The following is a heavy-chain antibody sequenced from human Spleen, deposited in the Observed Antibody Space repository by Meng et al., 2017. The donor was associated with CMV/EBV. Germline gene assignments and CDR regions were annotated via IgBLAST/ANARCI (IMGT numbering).Heavy chain of an antibody. Sequence: QVPLQWSAPGLVKPSQTRALPCTAAVGSISSSNYYWSWIRQPPGKGLEWSGHIYNSGSTYYNPSLKSRITISVDTSKNQFSLKLSSVTAADTAVYYCARGQKGYFDLWGRGALVTVSS. V-gene: IGHV4-30-4*01. CDR1: VGSISSSNYY. CDR2: IYNSGST. J-gene: IGHJ2*01. CDR3: ARGQKGYFDL.